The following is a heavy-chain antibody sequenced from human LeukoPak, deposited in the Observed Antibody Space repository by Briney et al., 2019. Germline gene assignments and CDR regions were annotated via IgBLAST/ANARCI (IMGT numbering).Heavy chain of an antibody. CDR1: GGSISSYY. CDR2: IYYSGST. CDR3: ARSKQQLVLGN. J-gene: IGHJ4*02. Sequence: PSETLSLTCPVSGGSISSYYWSWIRQPPGKGLEWIGYIYYSGSTNYNPSLKSRVTISVDTSKNQFSLKLSSVTAADTAVYYCARSKQQLVLGNWGQGTLVTVSS. V-gene: IGHV4-59*01. D-gene: IGHD6-13*01.